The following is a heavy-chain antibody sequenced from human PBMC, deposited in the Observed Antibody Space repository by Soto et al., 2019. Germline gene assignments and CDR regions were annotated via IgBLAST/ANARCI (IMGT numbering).Heavy chain of an antibody. Sequence: SGPTLVNPTQTLTLTCTFSGFSLTTSGVSVGWILQPPGKALEWLALIYWDADKRYSPSLKSRLTISRDISKNQVVLTMTNMDPVDTATYYCARRSAIFGHIDVWGQGTTVTVS. J-gene: IGHJ6*02. CDR3: ARRSAIFGHIDV. CDR1: GFSLTTSGVS. D-gene: IGHD3-3*01. V-gene: IGHV2-5*02. CDR2: IYWDADK.